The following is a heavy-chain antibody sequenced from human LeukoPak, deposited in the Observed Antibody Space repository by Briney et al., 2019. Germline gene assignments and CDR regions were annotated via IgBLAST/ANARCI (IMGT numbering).Heavy chain of an antibody. CDR1: GYTFAGYY. D-gene: IGHD3-3*01. Sequence: GASVRVSCKASGYTFAGYYMHWVRQAPGQGLEWMGWINPNSGGTNYAQKFQGRVTMTRDTSISTAYMELSRLRSDDTAVYYCARGDAIFGVVITRWFDPRGQGSLVTVSS. V-gene: IGHV1-2*02. CDR2: INPNSGGT. CDR3: ARGDAIFGVVITRWFDP. J-gene: IGHJ5*02.